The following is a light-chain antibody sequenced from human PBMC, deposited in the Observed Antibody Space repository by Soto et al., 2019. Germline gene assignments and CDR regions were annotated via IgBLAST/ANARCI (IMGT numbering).Light chain of an antibody. CDR2: KAS. CDR1: QTINNW. Sequence: DIQMTQSPSTLSASVGDRVTITCRASQTINNWLAWYQQKPGKAPKLLISKASTLESGVPSRFSGSGSGPEYTLTISSLQPDDFATYYCQQYYRYRTFGQGTKVEI. J-gene: IGKJ1*01. CDR3: QQYYRYRT. V-gene: IGKV1-5*03.